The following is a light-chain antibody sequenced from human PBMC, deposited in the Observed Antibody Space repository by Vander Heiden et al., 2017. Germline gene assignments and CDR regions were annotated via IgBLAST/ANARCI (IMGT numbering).Light chain of an antibody. CDR1: QSVSSY. V-gene: IGKV3-11*01. CDR2: DAS. Sequence: DIVLTQSPATLPLSPGARATLSCRASQSVSSYLAWYQQKPGQAPRLLIYDASTRATGIPARFSGSGSGTDFTLTISSLEPEDFAVYYCQQCYNWPPGFGGGTKVEIK. J-gene: IGKJ4*01. CDR3: QQCYNWPPG.